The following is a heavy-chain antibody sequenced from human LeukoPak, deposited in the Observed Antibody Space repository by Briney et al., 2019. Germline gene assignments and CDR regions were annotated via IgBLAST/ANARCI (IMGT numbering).Heavy chain of an antibody. D-gene: IGHD2-2*01. CDR3: ARRGCSSTSCRNNWFDP. CDR2: ISYDGSNK. J-gene: IGHJ5*02. CDR1: GFTFISYW. V-gene: IGHV3-30-3*01. Sequence: GGSLRLSCEVSGFTFISYWMSWVRQAPGKGLEWVAVISYDGSNKYYADSVKGRFTISRDNSKNTLYLQMNSLRAEDTAVYYCARRGCSSTSCRNNWFDPWGQGTLVTVSS.